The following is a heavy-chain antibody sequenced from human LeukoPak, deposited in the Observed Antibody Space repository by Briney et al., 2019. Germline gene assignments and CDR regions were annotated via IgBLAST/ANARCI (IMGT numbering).Heavy chain of an antibody. J-gene: IGHJ4*02. CDR2: TYYRSKWYN. CDR3: AGSGSYFGY. V-gene: IGHV6-1*01. D-gene: IGHD1-26*01. CDR1: VDSVSSNSAA. Sequence: SQTLSLTCALSVDSVSSNSAAWNWIRHSPSRGLEWLGRTYYRSKWYNDYALSVKSPIAINPDTSNHQFSLQLNSVTPEDTAVYYCAGSGSYFGYWGQGTLVTVSS.